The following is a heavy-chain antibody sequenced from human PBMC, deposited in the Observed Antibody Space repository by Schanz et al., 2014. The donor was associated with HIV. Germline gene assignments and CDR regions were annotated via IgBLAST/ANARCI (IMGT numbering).Heavy chain of an antibody. Sequence: QVQLVQSGAEVKKPGASVKVSCKASGYTFTSYGISWVRQAPGQGLEGMGWISGYNGNTNYAQKLQGRVTMTTDTSTSIAYMELRSLRFDDTAVYYCASDHCVYSSSSSVWGQGTTVTVSS. V-gene: IGHV1-18*01. CDR1: GYTFTSYG. CDR3: ASDHCVYSSSSSV. CDR2: ISGYNGNT. J-gene: IGHJ6*02. D-gene: IGHD6-13*01.